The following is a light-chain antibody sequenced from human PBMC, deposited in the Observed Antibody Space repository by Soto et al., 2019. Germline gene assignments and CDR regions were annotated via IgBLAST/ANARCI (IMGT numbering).Light chain of an antibody. Sequence: QSALTQPPSASGSPGQSVTISCTGTNSDVGGYNYVSWFQQHPGKAPKLMIFEVNKRPSGVPDRFSGSKSGNTASLTVSGLQAEDEADYYCSSYAGSNNLVVGGGTKLTVL. CDR2: EVN. CDR1: NSDVGGYNY. V-gene: IGLV2-8*01. CDR3: SSYAGSNNLV. J-gene: IGLJ2*01.